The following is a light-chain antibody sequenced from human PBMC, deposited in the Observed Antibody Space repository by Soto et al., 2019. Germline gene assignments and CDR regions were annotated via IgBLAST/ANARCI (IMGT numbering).Light chain of an antibody. CDR1: SSNIGARYD. V-gene: IGLV1-40*01. Sequence: QSALTQPPSVSWAPGQRVTISCTGSSSNIGARYDVHWYQHLPGTAPKLLIYGNSNRPSGVPDRFSGSKSGTSASLAITGLQAEDEADYYCQSYDSSLSGSYVFGTGTKVTVL. CDR2: GNS. CDR3: QSYDSSLSGSYV. J-gene: IGLJ1*01.